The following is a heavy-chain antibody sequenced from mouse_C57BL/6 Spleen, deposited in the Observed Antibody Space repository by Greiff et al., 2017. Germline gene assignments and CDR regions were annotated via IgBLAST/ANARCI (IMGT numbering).Heavy chain of an antibody. V-gene: IGHV1-50*01. D-gene: IGHD2-2*01. CDR2: IDPSDSYT. CDR3: AREGVVTTWGDY. J-gene: IGHJ2*01. Sequence: VQLQQPGAELMKPGASVKLSCKASGYTFTSYWMQWVKQRPGQGLEWIGEIDPSDSYTNYNQKFKGKATLTVDTSSSTAYMQLSSLTSEDSAVYYCAREGVVTTWGDYWGQGTTVTVSS. CDR1: GYTFTSYW.